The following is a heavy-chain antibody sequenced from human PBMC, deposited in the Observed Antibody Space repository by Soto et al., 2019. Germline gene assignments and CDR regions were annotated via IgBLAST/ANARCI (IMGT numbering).Heavy chain of an antibody. V-gene: IGHV3-11*01. CDR3: ARRLQWQLRPLDS. CDR2: INTLSSAI. Sequence: GGSLRLSCAGSGFAFSDYYMTWIRQAPGKGLEWVSYINTLSSAIYYADSVKGRFTISRDNAKNSLYLQMNSLRAEDTAVYYCARRLQWQLRPLDSWGRGTLVTVSS. CDR1: GFAFSDYY. J-gene: IGHJ4*02. D-gene: IGHD6-19*01.